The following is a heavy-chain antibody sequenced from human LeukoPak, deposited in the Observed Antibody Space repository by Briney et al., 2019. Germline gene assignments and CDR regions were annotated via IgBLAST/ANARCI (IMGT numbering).Heavy chain of an antibody. CDR3: ARGPDLVYYYYMDV. Sequence: GGSLRLSCTVSGFTVSSNSMSWVRQAPGKGLEWVANIKQDGSEKYYVDSVKGRFTISRDNAKNSLYLQMNSLRAEDTAVYYCARGPDLVYYYYMDVWGKGTTVTVSS. D-gene: IGHD1-14*01. J-gene: IGHJ6*03. CDR2: IKQDGSEK. CDR1: GFTVSSNS. V-gene: IGHV3-7*01.